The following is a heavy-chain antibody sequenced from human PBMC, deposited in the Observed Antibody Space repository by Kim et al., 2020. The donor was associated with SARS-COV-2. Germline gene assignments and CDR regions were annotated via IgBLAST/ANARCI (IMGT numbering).Heavy chain of an antibody. CDR2: IYSGGST. CDR1: GFTVSSNY. V-gene: IGHV3-53*01. CDR3: ARDDKQCPNPNYWYFGL. J-gene: IGHJ2*01. D-gene: IGHD6-19*01. Sequence: GGSLRLSCAASGFTVSSNYMSWVRQAPGKGLEWVSGIYSGGSTYYADSVKGRFTISRDNSKKTLYLQMNSLRAEDTAVYYCARDDKQCPNPNYWYFGLWGRGTLVAVFS.